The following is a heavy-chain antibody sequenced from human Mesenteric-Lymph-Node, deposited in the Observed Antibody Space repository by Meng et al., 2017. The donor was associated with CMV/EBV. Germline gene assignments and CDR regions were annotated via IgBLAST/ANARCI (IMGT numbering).Heavy chain of an antibody. J-gene: IGHJ4*02. CDR3: ARATYPPGWGYYFDS. CDR1: GFTFSSYA. Sequence: GGSLRLSCAASGFTFSSYAMSWVRQAPGKGLEWVSAISGSGGSTYYADSVKGRFTISRDNSKNTLYLQMNSLRAEDTAVYYCARATYPPGWGYYFDSWGQGSLVTVSS. V-gene: IGHV3-23*01. D-gene: IGHD3-16*01. CDR2: ISGSGGST.